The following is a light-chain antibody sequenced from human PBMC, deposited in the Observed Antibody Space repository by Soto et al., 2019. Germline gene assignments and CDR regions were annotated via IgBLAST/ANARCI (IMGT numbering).Light chain of an antibody. CDR1: QSVSRY. V-gene: IGKV3-11*01. CDR2: DAS. J-gene: IGKJ4*01. Sequence: EIVLTQSPATLSLSPGERATLSCRASQSVSRYLAWYQQKPGQAPRLLIYDASNRATGIPARFSGSGSGTDFTLTISSLKPEDFAVYYCQQRTNWPTFGGGTKVEIK. CDR3: QQRTNWPT.